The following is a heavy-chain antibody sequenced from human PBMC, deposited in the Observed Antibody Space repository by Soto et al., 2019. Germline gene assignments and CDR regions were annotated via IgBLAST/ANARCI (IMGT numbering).Heavy chain of an antibody. J-gene: IGHJ4*02. D-gene: IGHD2-21*02. Sequence: ASVKVSCKASGYTFTTYYRHWVRQAPGQGLEWMGVIDPSGGRTYYAQKFQGRVTMTRDTSTSTVYMELSSLRSEDTAVYYCARLLAPYCGGDCYSGFDYWGQGTRVTVSS. CDR1: GYTFTTYY. CDR3: ARLLAPYCGGDCYSGFDY. V-gene: IGHV1-46*01. CDR2: IDPSGGRT.